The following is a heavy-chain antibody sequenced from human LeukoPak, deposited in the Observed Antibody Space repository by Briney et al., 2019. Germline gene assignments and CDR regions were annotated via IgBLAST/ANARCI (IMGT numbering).Heavy chain of an antibody. Sequence: SETLSLTCTVSNGSISSYYWSWIRQPAGKGLEWIGHICTGSIDYNPSLTSRVTMSVDTSKKQFSLKLTSVTAADTAVYYCARGIYDSGYHYFDYWGQGTLVTVSS. CDR2: ICTGSI. D-gene: IGHD3-10*01. CDR1: NGSISSYY. V-gene: IGHV4-4*07. CDR3: ARGIYDSGYHYFDY. J-gene: IGHJ4*02.